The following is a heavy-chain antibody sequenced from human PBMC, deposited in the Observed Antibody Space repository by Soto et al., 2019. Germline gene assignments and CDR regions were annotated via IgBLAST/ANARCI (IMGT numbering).Heavy chain of an antibody. CDR1: GGSISDFY. Sequence: SETLSLTCNVSGGSISDFYWSWIRQSPGKRLEWIGYLYYTGSTNYNPALKSRVTISLDTSKDQFSLKVRSVTAADTAVYYCARGGGYDFRSSQAPPIDVWGQGTTVT. V-gene: IGHV4-59*01. D-gene: IGHD3-3*01. CDR3: ARGGGYDFRSSQAPPIDV. CDR2: LYYTGST. J-gene: IGHJ6*02.